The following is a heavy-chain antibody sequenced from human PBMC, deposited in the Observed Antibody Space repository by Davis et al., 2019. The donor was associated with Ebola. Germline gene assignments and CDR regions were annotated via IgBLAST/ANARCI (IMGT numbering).Heavy chain of an antibody. CDR3: ARGHYPTRYSSSWYYYYGMDV. V-gene: IGHV4-34*01. J-gene: IGHJ6*02. Sequence: SETLSLTCIVSGGSISSYYWSWIRQPPGKGLEWIGEINHSGSTNYNPSLKSRVTISVDTSKNQFSLKLSSVTAADTAVYYCARGHYPTRYSSSWYYYYGMDVWGQGTTVTVSS. CDR1: GGSISSYY. CDR2: INHSGST. D-gene: IGHD6-13*01.